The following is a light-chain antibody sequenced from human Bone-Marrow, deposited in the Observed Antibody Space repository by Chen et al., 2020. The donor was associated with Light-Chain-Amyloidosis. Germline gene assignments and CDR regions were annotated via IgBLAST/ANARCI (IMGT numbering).Light chain of an antibody. J-gene: IGLJ1*01. CDR1: SSDVGGDNH. V-gene: IGLV2-14*01. CDR2: EVT. CDR3: SSYTITNTLV. Sequence: QSALTQPASVSGSPGQSITISCTGTSSDVGGDNHVSWYQQHPDKAPKIILSEVTNRPSWVPDRFSGSKSDNTASLTISGLQTEDEADYFCSSYTITNTLVFGSGTRVTVL.